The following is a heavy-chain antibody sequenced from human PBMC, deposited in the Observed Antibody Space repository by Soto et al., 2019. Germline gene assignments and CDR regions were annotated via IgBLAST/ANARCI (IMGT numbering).Heavy chain of an antibody. CDR1: GYTFTNYG. V-gene: IGHV1-18*01. CDR3: ARDRGGGYPPDY. J-gene: IGHJ4*02. D-gene: IGHD3-16*02. Sequence: QVQLVQSGAEVKKPGASVKVSCKASGYTFTNYGISWVRQAPGQGLEWMGWISAYNGNTNYAQKLQGRVTMTTDTTTSTAYRELRSLRSDDTAVFYCARDRGGGYPPDYWGQGTLVTVSS. CDR2: ISAYNGNT.